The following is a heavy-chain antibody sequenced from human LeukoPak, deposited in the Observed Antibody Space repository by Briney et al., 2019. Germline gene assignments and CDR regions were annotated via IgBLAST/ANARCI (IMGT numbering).Heavy chain of an antibody. D-gene: IGHD6-19*01. CDR2: IYTSGST. J-gene: IGHJ4*02. CDR1: GGSISSGSYY. Sequence: SQTLSLTCTVSGGSISSGSYYWSWIRQPAGKGLEWIGRIYTSGSTNYNPSLKSRVTISVDTSKNQFSLKLSSVTAADTAVYYCARSRAGTVDYWGQGTLVTVSS. CDR3: ARSRAGTVDY. V-gene: IGHV4-61*02.